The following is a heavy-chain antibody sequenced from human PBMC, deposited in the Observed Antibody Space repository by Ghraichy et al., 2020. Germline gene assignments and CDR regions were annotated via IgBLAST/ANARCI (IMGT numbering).Heavy chain of an antibody. Sequence: GGSLRLSCSASGFTFSSYAMHWVRQAPGKGLEYVSAISINGDRSYYADSVKGRFTISRDNSKNTLYLQMSSLRAEDTAVYYCVKDCSSTNCYGEFFEHWGQGTLVTVSS. J-gene: IGHJ1*01. CDR2: ISINGDRS. V-gene: IGHV3-64D*06. CDR3: VKDCSSTNCYGEFFEH. CDR1: GFTFSSYA. D-gene: IGHD2-2*01.